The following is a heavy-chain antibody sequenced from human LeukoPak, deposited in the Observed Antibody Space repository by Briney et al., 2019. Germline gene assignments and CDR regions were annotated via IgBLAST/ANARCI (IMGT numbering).Heavy chain of an antibody. CDR2: INGSGGST. D-gene: IGHD3-22*01. V-gene: IGHV3-23*01. CDR1: GLTFSSYA. J-gene: IGHJ4*02. CDR3: AKASAYYDSSGYRYYFDY. Sequence: GASLRLSCAASGLTFSSYAMTWVRQAPGKGLEWVSAINGSGGSTYYADSVKGRFTISRDNSKNTLYLQMNSLRAEDTAVYYCAKASAYYDSSGYRYYFDYWGQGTLVTVSS.